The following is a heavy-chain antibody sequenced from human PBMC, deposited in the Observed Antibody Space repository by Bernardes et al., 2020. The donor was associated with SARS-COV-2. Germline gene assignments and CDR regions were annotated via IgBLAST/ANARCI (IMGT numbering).Heavy chain of an antibody. Sequence: GGSLRLSCAASGFTFSRYAMLWVRLAPGKGLEWVAAIWVDGDVQYYADSVKGRFTISRDNSKNTLYLQINSLRAEDTAVYYCATDQEGLIRRGNFDYWGPRTEVTVSA. J-gene: IGHJ4*02. D-gene: IGHD3-10*01. V-gene: IGHV3-33*01. CDR2: IWVDGDVQ. CDR1: GFTFSRYA. CDR3: ATDQEGLIRRGNFDY.